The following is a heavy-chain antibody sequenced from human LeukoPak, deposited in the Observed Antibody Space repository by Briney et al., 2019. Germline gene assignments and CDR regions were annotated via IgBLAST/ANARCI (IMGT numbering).Heavy chain of an antibody. CDR1: GYTFSSYG. V-gene: IGHV1-18*01. CDR2: ISAYNGNT. D-gene: IGHD6-13*01. Sequence: ASVKVSCKASGYTFSSYGISWVRQAPGQGLEWMGWISAYNGNTNYAQKFQGRVTMTTDTSTSTAYMELRSLRSDDTAVYYCARGAAAAGTRPLDIWGQGTMVTVSS. J-gene: IGHJ3*02. CDR3: ARGAAAAGTRPLDI.